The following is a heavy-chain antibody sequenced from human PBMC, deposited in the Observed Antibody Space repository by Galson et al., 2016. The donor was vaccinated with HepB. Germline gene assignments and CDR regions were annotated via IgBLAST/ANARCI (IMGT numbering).Heavy chain of an antibody. J-gene: IGHJ6*04. V-gene: IGHV3-23*01. Sequence: SLRLSCAASGFTFSSYAMRWVRQAPGKGLEWVSGISDVGVRTNDADSVKGRFPISRDNSKNTLYLQMNNLRAADTAVYYCAKDAYCARGSCYGVVSHYGMDVWGKGTTVTVSS. CDR1: GFTFSSYA. D-gene: IGHD2-2*01. CDR3: AKDAYCARGSCYGVVSHYGMDV. CDR2: ISDVGVRT.